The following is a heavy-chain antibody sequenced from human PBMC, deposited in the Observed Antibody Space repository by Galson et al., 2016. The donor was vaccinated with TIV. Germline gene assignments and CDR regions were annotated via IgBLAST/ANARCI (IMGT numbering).Heavy chain of an antibody. CDR3: AKDFEGDYYGSSGYSS. V-gene: IGHV3-7*03. CDR1: GFTFSNYV. Sequence: SLRLSCAASGFTFSNYVMNWVRQAPGKGLEWVANMNQDGSEKYYVGSVEGRFTISRDNAKKSLYLQMNSLRAEDTAIYYCAKDFEGDYYGSSGYSSWGQGTLVTVSS. D-gene: IGHD3-22*01. CDR2: MNQDGSEK. J-gene: IGHJ5*02.